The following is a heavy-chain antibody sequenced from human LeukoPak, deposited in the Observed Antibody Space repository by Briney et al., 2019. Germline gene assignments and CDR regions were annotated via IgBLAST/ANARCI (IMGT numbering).Heavy chain of an antibody. CDR2: ISYDGSNK. D-gene: IGHD1-26*01. Sequence: PGGSLRLSCAASGFTFSSYAMHWVRQAPGKGLEWVAVISYDGSNKYYADSVKGRFTISRDNSKNTLYLQMNSLRAEDTAVYYCARGRSGSYSFDYWGQGTLVTVSS. J-gene: IGHJ4*02. V-gene: IGHV3-30*04. CDR3: ARGRSGSYSFDY. CDR1: GFTFSSYA.